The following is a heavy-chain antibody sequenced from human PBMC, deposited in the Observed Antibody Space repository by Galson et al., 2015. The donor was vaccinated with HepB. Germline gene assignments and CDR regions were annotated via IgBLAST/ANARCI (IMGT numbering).Heavy chain of an antibody. V-gene: IGHV3-9*01. J-gene: IGHJ6*03. CDR2: ISWSSGSV. Sequence: SLRLSCAASGFRFNDHIMHWVRQAPGKGLEWVSGISWSSGSVGYADSVKGRFTISRDNAKNSLYLQMDSLRAEDTALYYCAKGSHYYYMDVWGKGTTVTVPS. CDR1: GFRFNDHI. CDR3: AKGSHYYYMDV.